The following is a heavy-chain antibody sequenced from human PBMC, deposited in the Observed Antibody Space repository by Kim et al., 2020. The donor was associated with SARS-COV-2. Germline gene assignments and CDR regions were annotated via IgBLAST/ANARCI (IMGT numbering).Heavy chain of an antibody. Sequence: GGSLRLSCAASGFTFSSYEMNWVRQAPGKGLEWVSYISSSGSTIYYADSVKGRFTISRDNAKNSLYLQMNSLRAEDTAVYYCARGRNDSPFFYYYYYGMDVWGQGTTVTVSS. V-gene: IGHV3-48*03. CDR1: GFTFSSYE. J-gene: IGHJ6*02. CDR2: ISSSGSTI. D-gene: IGHD2-15*01. CDR3: ARGRNDSPFFYYYYYGMDV.